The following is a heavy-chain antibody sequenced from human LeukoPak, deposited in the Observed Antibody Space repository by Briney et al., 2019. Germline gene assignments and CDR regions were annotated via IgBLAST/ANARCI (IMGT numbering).Heavy chain of an antibody. D-gene: IGHD3-22*01. Sequence: GGSLRLSCAASGFTFSTYWMSWVRQAPGKGLEWVANIKEDGSEKYYGDSVKGRFTISRDNAKNSLYLQMNSLRAEDKAVYYCARDSSGYQWGQGTLVNVSS. CDR2: IKEDGSEK. J-gene: IGHJ4*02. V-gene: IGHV3-7*01. CDR1: GFTFSTYW. CDR3: ARDSSGYQ.